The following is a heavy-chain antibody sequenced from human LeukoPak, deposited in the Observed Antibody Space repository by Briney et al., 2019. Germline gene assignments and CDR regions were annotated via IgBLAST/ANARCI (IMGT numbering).Heavy chain of an antibody. J-gene: IGHJ6*02. D-gene: IGHD3-10*01. V-gene: IGHV3-23*01. CDR2: ISGSGGST. CDR3: AKRGGYYGSGSYWPYYYYGMDV. Sequence: PGGSLRLSCAASGFTFSLYAMSWVRQAPGKGLEWVSAISGSGGSTYYADSVKGRFTISRDNSRNTLYLQMNSLRAEDTAVYYCAKRGGYYGSGSYWPYYYYGMDVWGQGTTVTVSS. CDR1: GFTFSLYA.